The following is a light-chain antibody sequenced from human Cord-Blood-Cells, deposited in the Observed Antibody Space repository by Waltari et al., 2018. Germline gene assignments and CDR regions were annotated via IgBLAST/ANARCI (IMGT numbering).Light chain of an antibody. CDR3: CSYAGSSTYV. CDR2: EVS. CDR1: SSDVGSYNI. J-gene: IGLJ1*01. Sequence: QSALTQPASVSGSPGQSITISCTGTSSDVGSYNIVSWYQQHPGKAPKRMIYEVSKRPSGVSNRFSGSKSGNTASLTISGLQAEDEADYYCCSYAGSSTYVFGTGTKVTVL. V-gene: IGLV2-23*02.